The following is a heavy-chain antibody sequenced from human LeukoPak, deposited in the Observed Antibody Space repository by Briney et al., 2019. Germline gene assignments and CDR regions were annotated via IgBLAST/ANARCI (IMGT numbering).Heavy chain of an antibody. Sequence: ASVKVSCKASGYTFTSYGISWVRQAPGQGLEWMGWISAYNGNTNYAQKLQGRVTMTTDTSTSTAYMELRSPRSDDTAVYYCARDSSGLDWFDPWGQGTLVTVSS. CDR1: GYTFTSYG. J-gene: IGHJ5*02. CDR2: ISAYNGNT. CDR3: ARDSSGLDWFDP. V-gene: IGHV1-18*01. D-gene: IGHD6-19*01.